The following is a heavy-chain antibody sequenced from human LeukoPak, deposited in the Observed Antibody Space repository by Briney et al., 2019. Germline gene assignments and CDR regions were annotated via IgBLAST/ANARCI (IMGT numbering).Heavy chain of an antibody. CDR3: ARVIPTVTGRQGEYYYYYYYMDV. CDR1: GYTFTSYG. D-gene: IGHD4-17*01. Sequence: ASVKVSCKASGYTFTSYGISWVRQAPGQGLEWMGWISAYNGNTNYAQKLQGRVTMTTDTSTSTAYMELRSLRSDDTAVYYCARVIPTVTGRQGEYYYYYYYMDVWGKGTTVTVSS. CDR2: ISAYNGNT. J-gene: IGHJ6*03. V-gene: IGHV1-18*01.